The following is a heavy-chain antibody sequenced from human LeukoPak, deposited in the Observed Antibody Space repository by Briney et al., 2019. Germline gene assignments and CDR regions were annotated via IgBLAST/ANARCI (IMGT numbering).Heavy chain of an antibody. D-gene: IGHD2/OR15-2a*01. V-gene: IGHV4-39*01. CDR1: GVSISSSGYY. Sequence: SETLSLTCTVSGVSISSSGYYWGWFRQPPGKGLEWIGTVYFRGSTYYNPSLESRVSISEDTSKNQFSLKLSSVTAADTAVYYCASRPITVPLRWGQGTLVTVSS. CDR3: ASRPITVPLR. J-gene: IGHJ4*02. CDR2: VYFRGST.